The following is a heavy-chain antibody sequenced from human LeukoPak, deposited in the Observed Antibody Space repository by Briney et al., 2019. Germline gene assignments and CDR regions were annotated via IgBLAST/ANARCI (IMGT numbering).Heavy chain of an antibody. D-gene: IGHD6-19*01. CDR3: PSDKSRGWPGLYDS. Sequence: SETLSLTCTVSGGSISSYYWGWIRQPPGKELEWIGYIHYSGGTNYNPSLKSRTTISVDTSRKQFSQQLSSLTAAATPIYCSPSDKSRGWPGLYDSWGQGTLVTVS. J-gene: IGHJ4*02. V-gene: IGHV4-59*12. CDR2: IHYSGGT. CDR1: GGSISSYY.